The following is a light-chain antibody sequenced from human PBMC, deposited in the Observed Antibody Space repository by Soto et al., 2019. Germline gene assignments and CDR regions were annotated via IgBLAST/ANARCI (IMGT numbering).Light chain of an antibody. Sequence: EIVMTQSPATLSVSPGERATLSCRASQSVSSNLAWYQQKPGQAPRLLIYGASTRATGIPDRFSGSGAGTDFTLTISRLEPEDVAGYYCQRYGAYALTFGGGTKVDIK. CDR2: GAS. J-gene: IGKJ4*01. CDR1: QSVSSN. CDR3: QRYGAYALT. V-gene: IGKV3D-15*01.